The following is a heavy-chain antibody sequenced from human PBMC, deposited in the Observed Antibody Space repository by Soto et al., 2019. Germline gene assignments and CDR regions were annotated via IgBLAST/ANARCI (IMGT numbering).Heavy chain of an antibody. CDR1: GFSLSTSRVG. J-gene: IGHJ3*02. CDR2: IYWDDDM. V-gene: IGHV2-5*02. Sequence: QITLKESGPTLVKPTQPLTLTCTFSGFSLSTSRVGVAWIRQPPGKALEWLALIYWDDDMRYSQSLKRRLTITTDTSKNQVLLTMTNMDPVDTATYYCAHSKVRMITPLDVFENWGQGTMVTVSS. D-gene: IGHD3-16*01. CDR3: AHSKVRMITPLDVFEN.